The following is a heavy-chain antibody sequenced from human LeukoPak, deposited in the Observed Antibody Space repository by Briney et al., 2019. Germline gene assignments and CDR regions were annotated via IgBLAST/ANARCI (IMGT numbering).Heavy chain of an antibody. CDR2: IFPSGGEI. CDR1: GGSISSYSYY. CDR3: ATYRQVLLPFES. D-gene: IGHD2-8*02. Sequence: PSETLSLTCTVSGGSISSYSYYWGWIRQPPGKGLEWVSSIFPSGGEIHYADSVRGRFTISRDNSKSTLSLQMNSLRAEDTAIYYCATYRQVLLPFESWGQGTLVTVSS. V-gene: IGHV3-23*01. J-gene: IGHJ4*02.